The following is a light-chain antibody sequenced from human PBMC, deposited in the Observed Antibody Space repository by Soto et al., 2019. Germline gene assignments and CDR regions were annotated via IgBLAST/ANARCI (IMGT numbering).Light chain of an antibody. CDR2: KAS. Sequence: DIQMTQSPSTLSGSVGDRVTITCRASQTISSWLAWYQQKPGKAPKLLIYKASSLESGVPSRFRGSGSGTEFTLTISSLKPEEFATDYCKQYNSLWTVGQGTKVDIK. CDR1: QTISSW. V-gene: IGKV1-5*03. CDR3: KQYNSLWT. J-gene: IGKJ1*01.